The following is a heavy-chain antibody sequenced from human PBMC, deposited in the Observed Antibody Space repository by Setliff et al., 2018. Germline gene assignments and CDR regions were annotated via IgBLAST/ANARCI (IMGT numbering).Heavy chain of an antibody. Sequence: ASVKVSCKASGYTFTSYDINWVRQATGQGLEWMGWMNPNSGNTGYAQKFHGRVTMTRNTSISTAYMDLSSLRSDDTAVYYCERGTLWFGEPYYGMDVWGQGTTVTVSS. D-gene: IGHD3-10*01. CDR2: MNPNSGNT. J-gene: IGHJ6*02. CDR3: ERGTLWFGEPYYGMDV. V-gene: IGHV1-8*02. CDR1: GYTFTSYD.